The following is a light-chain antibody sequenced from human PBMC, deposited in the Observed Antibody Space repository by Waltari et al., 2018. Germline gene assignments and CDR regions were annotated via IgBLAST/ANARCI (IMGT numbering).Light chain of an antibody. Sequence: SALPQPASVSGSPGQSITISCTGTLSAFSLLDDAPWYQHPPGKAPRLIIYDAVKRPSGVSNRFSGSMSGYTASLTISGLQAEDEADYYCCSYTSSDTYVFGSGTTVTVL. J-gene: IGLJ1*01. CDR1: LSAFSLLDD. CDR2: DAV. CDR3: CSYTSSDTYV. V-gene: IGLV2-14*03.